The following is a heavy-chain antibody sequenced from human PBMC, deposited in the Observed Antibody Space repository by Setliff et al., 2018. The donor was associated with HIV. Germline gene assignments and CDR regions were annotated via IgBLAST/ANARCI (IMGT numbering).Heavy chain of an antibody. CDR2: IYHTGRT. Sequence: SETLSLTCSVSGGSIDNNKYYWTWIRQPPGKGLEWTGSIYHTGRTYYNRSLESRLTISIDTSKNQFSLKLSSVTAADTAVYYCARDCSGGTCHSGGGYDTFDFWGQGTMVTVSS. D-gene: IGHD2-15*01. CDR3: ARDCSGGTCHSGGGYDTFDF. J-gene: IGHJ3*01. CDR1: GGSIDNNKYY. V-gene: IGHV4-39*07.